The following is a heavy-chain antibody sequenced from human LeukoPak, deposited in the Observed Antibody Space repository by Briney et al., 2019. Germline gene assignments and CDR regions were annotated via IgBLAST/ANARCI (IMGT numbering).Heavy chain of an antibody. CDR3: AKDILGGVSVIRGPGGFDY. D-gene: IGHD3-16*02. V-gene: IGHV3-9*01. J-gene: IGHJ4*02. CDR2: ISWNSGSI. CDR1: GFTFDDYA. Sequence: GGSLRLSCAASGFTFDDYAMPWVRQAPGKGLEWVSGISWNSGSIGYADSVKGRFTISRDNAKKSLYLQMNSLGAEDTALYYCAKDILGGVSVIRGPGGFDYGGQGPLVTVSS.